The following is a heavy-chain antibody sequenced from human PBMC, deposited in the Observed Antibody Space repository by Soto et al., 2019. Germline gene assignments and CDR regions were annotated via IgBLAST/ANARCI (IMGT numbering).Heavy chain of an antibody. CDR1: GFTFSSYA. CDR3: AKDPSSSWSKFDY. D-gene: IGHD6-13*01. J-gene: IGHJ4*02. CDR2: ISGSGGST. Sequence: LRLSCAASGFTFSSYAMSWVRQAPGKGLEWVSAISGSGGSTYYADSVKGRFTISRDNSKNTLYLQMNSLRAEDTAVYYCAKDPSSSWSKFDYWGQGTLVTVSS. V-gene: IGHV3-23*01.